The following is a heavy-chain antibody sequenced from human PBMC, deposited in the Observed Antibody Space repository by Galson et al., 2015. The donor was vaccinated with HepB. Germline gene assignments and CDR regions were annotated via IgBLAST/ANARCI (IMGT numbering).Heavy chain of an antibody. D-gene: IGHD3-22*01. CDR1: GYTFTGYY. Sequence: SVKVSCKASGYTFTGYYMHWVRQAPGQGLEWMGWINPNSGGTNYAQKFQGRVTMTRDTSISTAYMELSRLRSDDTAVYYCARDRYYDSSGGDYWGQGTLVTVSS. V-gene: IGHV1-2*02. CDR2: INPNSGGT. J-gene: IGHJ4*02. CDR3: ARDRYYDSSGGDY.